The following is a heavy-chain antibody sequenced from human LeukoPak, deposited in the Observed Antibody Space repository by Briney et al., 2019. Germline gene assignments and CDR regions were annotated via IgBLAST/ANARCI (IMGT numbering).Heavy chain of an antibody. Sequence: GASLRLSCAASGFTFSSYAMSWVRQAPGKGLEWVSAISGSGGSTYYADSVEGRFTISRDNSKNTLYLQMNSLRAEDTAVYYCAIRYPDARSPYWGQGTLVTVSS. CDR2: ISGSGGST. CDR3: AIRYPDARSPY. D-gene: IGHD1-14*01. CDR1: GFTFSSYA. V-gene: IGHV3-23*01. J-gene: IGHJ4*02.